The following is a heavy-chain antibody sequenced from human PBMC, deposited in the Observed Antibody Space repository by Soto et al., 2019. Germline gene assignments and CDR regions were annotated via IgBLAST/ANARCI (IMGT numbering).Heavy chain of an antibody. CDR2: IWYDGSNK. CDR1: GFTFSSYG. V-gene: IGHV3-33*01. J-gene: IGHJ6*02. Sequence: PGGSLRLSCAASGFTFSSYGMHWVRQAPGKGLEWVAVIWYDGSNKYYADSVKGRFTISRDNSKNTLYLQMNSLRAEDTAVYYCARVSHIAARPIDGMDVWGQGTTVTVSS. D-gene: IGHD6-6*01. CDR3: ARVSHIAARPIDGMDV.